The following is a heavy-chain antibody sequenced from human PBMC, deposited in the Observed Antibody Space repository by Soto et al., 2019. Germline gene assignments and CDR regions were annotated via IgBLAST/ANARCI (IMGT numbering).Heavy chain of an antibody. CDR3: ARILHGWYSGTDYGF. D-gene: IGHD1-26*01. Sequence: QITLNESCPTLVKPTQTLTLTCTFSGFSLTTSGVGVGWIRQPPGTALEWLALIYCDADKRYSPSLRTRLTINEDPSKNQVVSTMDHMAPVDIATYFCARILHGWYSGTDYGFWGQGILVTVSS. V-gene: IGHV2-5*02. CDR1: GFSLTTSGVG. CDR2: IYCDADK. J-gene: IGHJ4*02.